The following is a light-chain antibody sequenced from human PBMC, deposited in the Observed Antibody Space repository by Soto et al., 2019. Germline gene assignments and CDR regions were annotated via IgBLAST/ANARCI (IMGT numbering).Light chain of an antibody. CDR2: DAS. CDR3: QQRSNWLFI. V-gene: IGKV3-11*01. CDR1: QSVSSY. J-gene: IGKJ3*01. Sequence: EIVLTQSPATLSLSPGERATLSCRASQSVSSYLAWYQQKPGQAPRLLIYDASNRATGIPARFSGSGSGTDFTLTISSLGPEDFAVYYCQQRSNWLFILGPGTKVDIK.